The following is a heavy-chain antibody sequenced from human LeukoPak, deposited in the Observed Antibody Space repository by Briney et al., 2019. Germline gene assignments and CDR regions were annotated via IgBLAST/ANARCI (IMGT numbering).Heavy chain of an antibody. V-gene: IGHV1-18*01. Sequence: ASVKVSCKASGGTFSSYAISWVRQAPGQGLEWMGWISAYNGNTNYAQKLQGRVTMTTDTSTSTAYMELRSLRSDDTAVYYCARDGDHSSSSLSWFDPWGQGTLVTVSS. CDR3: ARDGDHSSSSLSWFDP. CDR2: ISAYNGNT. J-gene: IGHJ5*02. D-gene: IGHD6-6*01. CDR1: GGTFSSYA.